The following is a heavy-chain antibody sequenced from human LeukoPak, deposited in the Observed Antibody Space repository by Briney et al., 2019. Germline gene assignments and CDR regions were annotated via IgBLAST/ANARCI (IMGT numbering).Heavy chain of an antibody. CDR1: GGSISSSSYY. CDR3: ARDGSYYYGSGNYMDV. CDR2: IYYSGST. Sequence: SETLSLTCTVSGGSISSSSYYWGWIRQPPGKGLEWIGSIYYSGSTYYNPSLKSRVTISVDTSKNQFSLKLSSVTAADTAVYYCARDGSYYYGSGNYMDVWGKGTTVTISS. J-gene: IGHJ6*03. V-gene: IGHV4-39*07. D-gene: IGHD3-10*01.